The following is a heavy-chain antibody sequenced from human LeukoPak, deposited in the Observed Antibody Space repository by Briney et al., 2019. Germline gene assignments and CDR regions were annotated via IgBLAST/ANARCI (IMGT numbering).Heavy chain of an antibody. CDR1: GFTFTTYG. CDR3: AKDRDLAS. J-gene: IGHJ5*02. V-gene: IGHV3-30*02. Sequence: GGSLRLSCAASGFTFTTYGMHWVRQAPGKGLEWVAFVRSDGSSQSYADSVKGRFTTSRDNSKNTLYLQMSSLRPEDTAIYYCAKDRDLASWGQGTLVTVSS. CDR2: VRSDGSSQ.